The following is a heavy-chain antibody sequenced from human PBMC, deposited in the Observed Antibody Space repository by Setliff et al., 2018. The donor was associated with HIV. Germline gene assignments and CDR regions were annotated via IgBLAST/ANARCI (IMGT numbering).Heavy chain of an antibody. D-gene: IGHD3-10*01. CDR1: GGSISSYY. CDR3: ARDTSGGY. CDR2: IYYSGVT. J-gene: IGHJ4*02. V-gene: IGHV4-59*01. Sequence: LSLTCTVSGGSISSYYWNWIRQPPGKGLEWIGYIYYSGVTNYNPSLKSRVTISLDTSKNQFSLKPTSVTAADTAVYYCARDTSGGYWGQGTLVTVSS.